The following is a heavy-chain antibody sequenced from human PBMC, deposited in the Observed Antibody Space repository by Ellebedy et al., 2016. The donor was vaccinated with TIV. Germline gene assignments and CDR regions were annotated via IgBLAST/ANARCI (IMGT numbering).Heavy chain of an antibody. CDR1: GYTFPNHW. Sequence: GESLKISCKGSGYTFPNHWIGWVRQMPGRGLEWMGRLYPGDSDTIYSPSFEGQVTPSVDASLNTAYLQWSSLQASDTAIYYCTRRTGDNFDFWGQGTRVTVAS. V-gene: IGHV5-51*01. CDR2: LYPGDSDT. CDR3: TRRTGDNFDF. J-gene: IGHJ4*02.